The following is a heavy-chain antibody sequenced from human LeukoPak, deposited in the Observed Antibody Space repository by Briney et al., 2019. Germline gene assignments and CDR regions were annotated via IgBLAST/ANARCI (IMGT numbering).Heavy chain of an antibody. CDR2: IYYSGST. D-gene: IGHD6-19*01. CDR3: AREISGWSPYFDY. CDR1: GGSISSGDYY. V-gene: IGHV4-61*08. Sequence: SQTLSLTCTVSGGSISSGDYYWSWIRQPPGKGLEWIGYIYYSGSTNYNPSLKSRVTISVDTSKNQFSLKLSSVTAADTAVYYCAREISGWSPYFDYWGQGTLVTVSS. J-gene: IGHJ4*02.